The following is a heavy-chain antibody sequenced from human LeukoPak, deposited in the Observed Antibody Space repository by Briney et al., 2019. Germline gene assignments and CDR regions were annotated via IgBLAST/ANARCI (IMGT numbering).Heavy chain of an antibody. CDR1: GGSFSGYY. CDR3: ARESPGYSGYDFPGNWFDP. CDR2: INHSGST. D-gene: IGHD5-12*01. Sequence: SETLSLTCAVYGGSFSGYYWSWIRQPPGKGLEWIGEINHSGSTNYNPSLKSRVTISVDTSKNQFSLKLSSVTAADTAVYYCARESPGYSGYDFPGNWFDPWGQGTLVTVSS. V-gene: IGHV4-34*01. J-gene: IGHJ5*02.